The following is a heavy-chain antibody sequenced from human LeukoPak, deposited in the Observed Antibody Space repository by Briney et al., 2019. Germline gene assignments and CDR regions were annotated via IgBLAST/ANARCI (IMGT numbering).Heavy chain of an antibody. CDR1: GFTFSDYA. D-gene: IGHD1-26*01. Sequence: GGSLRLSCGASGFTFSDYAMSWVRQAPGKGLEWVSLISGSGSATYSADSVEGRFTISRDNSKNTLYLPMNSLRAEDTAVYYCVKDRGGSPFYGMDVWGQGTTVTVSS. CDR2: ISGSGSAT. CDR3: VKDRGGSPFYGMDV. J-gene: IGHJ6*02. V-gene: IGHV3-23*01.